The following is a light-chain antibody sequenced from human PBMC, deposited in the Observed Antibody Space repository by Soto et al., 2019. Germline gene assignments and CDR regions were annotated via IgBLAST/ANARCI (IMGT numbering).Light chain of an antibody. CDR1: QSVGTY. J-gene: IGKJ4*01. CDR2: DTS. CDR3: QQYGKSPLT. Sequence: EIVLTHSPATLSLSPWEIATLSCRASQSVGTYLVWYQQRPGQAPRLLIYDTSTRATGVPARFSGSGSGTDFTLTISRLEPEDFAVYICQQYGKSPLTFGGGTKVDI. V-gene: IGKV3-20*01.